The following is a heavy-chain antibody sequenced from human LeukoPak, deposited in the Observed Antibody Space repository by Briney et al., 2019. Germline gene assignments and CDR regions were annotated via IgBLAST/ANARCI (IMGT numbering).Heavy chain of an antibody. Sequence: GGSLRLSCAASGFMFSSYWMHWVRQAPGKGLVWVSRINSDGSSTSYADSVKGRFTISRDNAKNTLYLQMNSLRAADTAVYYCARGPYGDYVGYWGQGTLVTVSS. V-gene: IGHV3-74*01. CDR1: GFMFSSYW. J-gene: IGHJ4*02. CDR2: INSDGSST. D-gene: IGHD4-17*01. CDR3: ARGPYGDYVGY.